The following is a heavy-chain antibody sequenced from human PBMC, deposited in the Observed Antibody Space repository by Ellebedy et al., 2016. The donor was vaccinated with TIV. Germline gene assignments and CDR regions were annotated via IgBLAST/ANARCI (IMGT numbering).Heavy chain of an antibody. D-gene: IGHD3-10*01. V-gene: IGHV3-48*01. CDR3: AKGSATVRPYYFDY. J-gene: IGHJ4*02. CDR2: ISSSSSTI. Sequence: GESLKISCAASGFTFSSYSMNWVRQAPGKGLEWVSYISSSSSTIYYADSVKGRFTISRDNAKNSLYLQMNSLRAEDTAVYYCAKGSATVRPYYFDYWGQGILVTVSS. CDR1: GFTFSSYS.